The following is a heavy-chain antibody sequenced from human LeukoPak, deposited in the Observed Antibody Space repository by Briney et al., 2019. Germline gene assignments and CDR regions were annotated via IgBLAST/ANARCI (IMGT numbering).Heavy chain of an antibody. D-gene: IGHD1-26*01. CDR2: INPYSGGT. Sequence: ASVKVSCKASGYTFTDYYLHWVRQAPGQGLEWMGWINPYSGGTNYAQNFQGRVTMTRDTSISTGYMELSRLGSDDTAVYYCARIRGGNNYHFDYWGQGTLVTVSS. CDR1: GYTFTDYY. J-gene: IGHJ4*02. V-gene: IGHV1-2*02. CDR3: ARIRGGNNYHFDY.